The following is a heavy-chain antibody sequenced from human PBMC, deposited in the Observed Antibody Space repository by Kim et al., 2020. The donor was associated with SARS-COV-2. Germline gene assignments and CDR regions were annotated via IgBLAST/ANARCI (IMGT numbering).Heavy chain of an antibody. Sequence: KGRFTISRDNSKNTLYLQMNSLRAEDTAVYYCARAQYYYDSSGFPDAFDIWGQGTMVTVSS. V-gene: IGHV3-30*01. CDR3: ARAQYYYDSSGFPDAFDI. J-gene: IGHJ3*02. D-gene: IGHD3-22*01.